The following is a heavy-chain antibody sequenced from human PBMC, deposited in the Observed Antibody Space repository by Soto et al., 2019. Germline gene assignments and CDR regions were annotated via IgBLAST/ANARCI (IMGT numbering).Heavy chain of an antibody. V-gene: IGHV4-39*01. D-gene: IGHD4-17*01. CDR2: IYYSGST. J-gene: IGHJ2*01. CDR1: GGSISSSSYY. CDR3: ARANYADYDWYFDL. Sequence: QLQLQESGPGLVKPSETLSLTCTVSGGSISSSSYYWGWIRQPPGKGLEWIGSIYYSGSTYYNPSLKSRVTIFVDSSKPQFSLKLSSVTAADTSVYSCARANYADYDWYFDLWGRSTLVTVSS.